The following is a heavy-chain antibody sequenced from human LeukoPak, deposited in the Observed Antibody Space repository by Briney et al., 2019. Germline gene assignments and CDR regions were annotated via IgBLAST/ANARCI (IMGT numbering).Heavy chain of an antibody. CDR1: GFTFNNHN. D-gene: IGHD1-1*01. CDR2: ISGSGDAI. CDR3: AREKASTTGTTDYDY. Sequence: PGGSLRLSCVASGFTFNNHNMDWVRQAPGKGLEWISYISGSGDAILYADSVKGRFSISRDNAKNSLFLQMNSLRAGDTAVYYCAREKASTTGTTDYDYWGQGTLVTVSS. J-gene: IGHJ4*02. V-gene: IGHV3-48*03.